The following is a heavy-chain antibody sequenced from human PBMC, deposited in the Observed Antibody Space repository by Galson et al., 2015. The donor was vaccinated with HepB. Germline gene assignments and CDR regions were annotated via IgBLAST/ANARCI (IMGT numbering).Heavy chain of an antibody. V-gene: IGHV3-21*01. D-gene: IGHD3-9*01. Sequence: SLRLSCAASGFTFSSYSMNWVRQAPGKGLEWVASISSSSSYIYYADSANGRFTISRYNAKNSLYLQMNSLRAEDTAVYYCARADYGILTGYLVDYWGQGTLVTVSS. CDR1: GFTFSSYS. CDR3: ARADYGILTGYLVDY. J-gene: IGHJ4*02. CDR2: ISSSSSYI.